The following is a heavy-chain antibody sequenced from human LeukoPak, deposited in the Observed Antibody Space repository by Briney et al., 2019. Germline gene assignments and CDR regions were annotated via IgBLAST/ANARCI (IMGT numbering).Heavy chain of an antibody. Sequence: GGSLRLSCSASGFTFTNAWMSCVRLTPEKGLEWVGLIRSKTDSGTADYAAPVQGRFTISRDDSDNTVHLQLSSLKTEDTGVYYCATVYWYFDLWGPGTLLSVS. J-gene: IGHJ2*01. CDR1: GFTFTNAW. CDR2: IRSKTDSGTA. CDR3: ATVYWYFDL. V-gene: IGHV3-15*01.